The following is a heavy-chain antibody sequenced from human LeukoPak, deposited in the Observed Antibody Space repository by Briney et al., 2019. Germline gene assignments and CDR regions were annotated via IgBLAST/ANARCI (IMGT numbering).Heavy chain of an antibody. CDR1: GGSITSTFW. CDR2: IYYSGNI. Sequence: PSETLSLTCAVSGGSITSTFWWTWVRQPPGKGLEWIGDIYYSGNINYNPSLKSRVTILVDKSNNQFSLNLNSVTAADTAVYYCASIEGPHSLAGYDQYYYYGMDVWGQGTTVTVSS. J-gene: IGHJ6*02. V-gene: IGHV4-4*02. CDR3: ASIEGPHSLAGYDQYYYYGMDV. D-gene: IGHD5-12*01.